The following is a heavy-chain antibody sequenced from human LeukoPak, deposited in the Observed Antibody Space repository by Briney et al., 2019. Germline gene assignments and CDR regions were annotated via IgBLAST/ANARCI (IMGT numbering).Heavy chain of an antibody. CDR2: IYYSGST. D-gene: IGHD6-6*01. CDR3: ARARGFEYSAREFDY. V-gene: IGHV4-61*01. Sequence: PSETLSLTCAVSGYSISSGYYWGWIRQPPGKGLEWIGYIYYSGSTNYNPSPKSRVTISVDTSKNQFSLKLSSVTAADTAVYYCARARGFEYSAREFDYWGQGTLVTVSS. J-gene: IGHJ4*02. CDR1: GYSISSGYY.